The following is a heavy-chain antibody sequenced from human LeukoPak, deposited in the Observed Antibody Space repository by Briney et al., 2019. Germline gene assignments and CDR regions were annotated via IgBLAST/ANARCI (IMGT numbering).Heavy chain of an antibody. J-gene: IGHJ3*02. CDR2: IYYSGST. CDR3: ARDLVTVTKGFDI. V-gene: IGHV4-31*03. CDR1: GGSMSSGGYY. Sequence: PSETLSLTCTVSGGSMSSGGYYCRWIRQHPGKGLEWIGYIYYSGSTYYNPSLKSRVTISVDTSKNQFSLKLSSVTAADTAVYYCARDLVTVTKGFDIWGQGTMVSVSS. D-gene: IGHD4-17*01.